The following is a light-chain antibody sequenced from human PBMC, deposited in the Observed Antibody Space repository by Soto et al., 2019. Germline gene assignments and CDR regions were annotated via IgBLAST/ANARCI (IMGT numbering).Light chain of an antibody. Sequence: QSVLTQPPSVSGAPGQRVTISCTGSSSNIGAGYDVHWYQHLPGTAPKLLIYANTNRPSGVPDRFSGSKSGTSASLAITGLQAEDEADYYCKSYDSSLSGSGVFGGGTKLTVL. V-gene: IGLV1-40*01. CDR1: SSNIGAGYD. CDR2: ANT. J-gene: IGLJ2*01. CDR3: KSYDSSLSGSGV.